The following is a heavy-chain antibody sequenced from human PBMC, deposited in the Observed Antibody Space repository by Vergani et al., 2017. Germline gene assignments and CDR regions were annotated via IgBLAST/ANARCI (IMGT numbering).Heavy chain of an antibody. V-gene: IGHV1-18*01. CDR2: ISAYNGNT. D-gene: IGHD3-22*01. Sequence: QVQLVQSGAEVKKPGSSVKVSCKASGGTFSSYGISWVRQAPGQGLEWMGWISAYNGNTNYAQKLQGRVTMTTDTSTSTAYMELRSLRSDDTAVYYCARDGPTYYYDSSGYYSTFPFDYWGQGTLVTVSS. J-gene: IGHJ4*02. CDR1: GGTFSSYG. CDR3: ARDGPTYYYDSSGYYSTFPFDY.